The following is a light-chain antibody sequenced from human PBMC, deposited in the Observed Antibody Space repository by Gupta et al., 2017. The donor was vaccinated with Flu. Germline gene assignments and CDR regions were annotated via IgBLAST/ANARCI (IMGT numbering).Light chain of an antibody. CDR1: KLGDKY. CDR2: QDI. V-gene: IGLV3-1*01. Sequence: SYELTQPPSVSVSPGQTASITCSGDKLGDKYACWYQQKPGQSPALVIYQDIRRPSGIPERFSGSNSGNTATLTISGTKAMDEADYYCQAWDSSTVLFGGGTKLTVL. CDR3: QAWDSSTVL. J-gene: IGLJ2*01.